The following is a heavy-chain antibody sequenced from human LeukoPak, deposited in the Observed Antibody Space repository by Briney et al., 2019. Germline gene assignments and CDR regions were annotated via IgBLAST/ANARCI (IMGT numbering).Heavy chain of an antibody. D-gene: IGHD2-2*01. Sequence: GSSVKVSCKASGGTFISYAISWVRQAPGQGLEWMGGTIPIFGTANYAQKFQGRVTITADESTSTAYMELSSLRSEDTAVYYCARNIPAAIPFDYWGQGTLVTVSS. CDR2: TIPIFGTA. CDR3: ARNIPAAIPFDY. J-gene: IGHJ4*02. V-gene: IGHV1-69*01. CDR1: GGTFISYA.